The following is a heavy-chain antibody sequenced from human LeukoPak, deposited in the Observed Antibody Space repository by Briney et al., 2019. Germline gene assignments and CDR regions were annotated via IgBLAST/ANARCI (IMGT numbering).Heavy chain of an antibody. J-gene: IGHJ6*03. D-gene: IGHD2-15*01. Sequence: PGGSLRLSCAASGFTFSSYEMNWVRQAPGKGLEWVSYISSSGSTIYYADSVKGRFTISRDNAKNSLYLQMNSLRAEDTAVYYYSGRGSQPPADYYYYYMDVWGKGTTVTVSS. CDR3: SGRGSQPPADYYYYYMDV. CDR2: ISSSGSTI. V-gene: IGHV3-48*03. CDR1: GFTFSSYE.